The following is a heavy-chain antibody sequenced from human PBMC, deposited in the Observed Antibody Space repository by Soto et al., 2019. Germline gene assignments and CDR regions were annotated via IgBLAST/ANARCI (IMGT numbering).Heavy chain of an antibody. V-gene: IGHV3-23*01. D-gene: IGHD3-22*01. Sequence: EVQLLESGGGLVQPGGSLRLSCAASGFTFNNFGMTWVRQAPGKGLEWISGVSGRGDSTHYADSVKGRFTISRDNSRYTLYLQMNSLRAEDTAVYYCASDSPAGDYWGQGTLVTVSS. CDR1: GFTFNNFG. CDR3: ASDSPAGDY. J-gene: IGHJ4*02. CDR2: VSGRGDST.